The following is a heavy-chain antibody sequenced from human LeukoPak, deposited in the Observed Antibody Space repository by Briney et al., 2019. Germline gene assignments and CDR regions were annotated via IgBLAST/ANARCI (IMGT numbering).Heavy chain of an antibody. Sequence: SETLSLTCAVYGGSFSSYYWSWIRQPPGKGLEWIGEINHSGSTNYNPSLKSRVTISVDTSKNQFSLKLSSVTAADTAVYYCARGPRWLTMIGNWFDPWGQGTLVTVSS. CDR3: ARGPRWLTMIGNWFDP. J-gene: IGHJ5*02. D-gene: IGHD3-22*01. CDR1: GGSFSSYY. CDR2: INHSGST. V-gene: IGHV4-34*01.